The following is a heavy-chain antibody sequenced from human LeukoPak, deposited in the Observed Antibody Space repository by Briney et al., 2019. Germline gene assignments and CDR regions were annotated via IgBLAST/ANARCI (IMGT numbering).Heavy chain of an antibody. CDR3: ARDRNNWFDP. J-gene: IGHJ5*02. Sequence: GASVKVSCKASGYTFTAYYVHWVRQAPGQGLEWMGRINPDSGATDYAQKFQGRVTMTRDTSIGTIYMELTRLKSDDTAMYYCARDRNNWFDPWGQGTLATVSS. CDR1: GYTFTAYY. CDR2: INPDSGAT. V-gene: IGHV1-2*06.